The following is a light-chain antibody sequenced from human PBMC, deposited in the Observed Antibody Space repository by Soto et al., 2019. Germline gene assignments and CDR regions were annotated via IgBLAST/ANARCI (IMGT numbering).Light chain of an antibody. V-gene: IGKV1-5*01. CDR3: QQYNNYSPT. Sequence: DIPMTQSPSTLSASVGDRVTITCRASQSISSWLAWYQQTPGKAPKLLIYDASSLESGVPSRFSGSGSGTEFTLTISSLQPDDFATYYCQQYNNYSPTFGQGTKVEIK. CDR1: QSISSW. CDR2: DAS. J-gene: IGKJ1*01.